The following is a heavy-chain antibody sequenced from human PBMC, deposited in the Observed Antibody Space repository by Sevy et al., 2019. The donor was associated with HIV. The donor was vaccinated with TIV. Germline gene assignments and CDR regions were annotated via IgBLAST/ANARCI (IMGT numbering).Heavy chain of an antibody. Sequence: GGSLRLSCAASGFTVSSNYMSWVRQAPGKGLEWVSVIYSGGSTYYADSVKGRFTISRDNSKNTLYLQMNSLGAEDTAVYYCARDSRYCSGGSCGNAGYFDLWGRGTLVTVSS. D-gene: IGHD2-15*01. V-gene: IGHV3-53*01. CDR1: GFTVSSNY. J-gene: IGHJ2*01. CDR2: IYSGGST. CDR3: ARDSRYCSGGSCGNAGYFDL.